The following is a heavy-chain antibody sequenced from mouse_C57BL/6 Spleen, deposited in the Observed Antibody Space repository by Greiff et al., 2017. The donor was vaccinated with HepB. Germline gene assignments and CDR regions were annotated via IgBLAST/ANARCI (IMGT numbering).Heavy chain of an antibody. CDR2: IDPSDSYT. V-gene: IGHV1-59*01. Sequence: QVQLQQPGAELVRPGTSVKLSCKASGYTFTSYWMHWVRQRPGQGLEWIGVIDPSDSYTNYNQKFKGKATLTVDTSSSTAYMQLSSLTSEDAAVYYCARRGTTGGAMDYGGQGTSVTVSS. CDR1: GYTFTSYW. CDR3: ARRGTTGGAMDY. J-gene: IGHJ4*01. D-gene: IGHD1-1*01.